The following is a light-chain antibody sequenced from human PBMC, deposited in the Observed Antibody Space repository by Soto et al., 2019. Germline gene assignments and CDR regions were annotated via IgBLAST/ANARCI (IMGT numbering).Light chain of an antibody. CDR1: QSVTSTY. V-gene: IGKV3-20*01. CDR2: GAS. Sequence: TPSQGTLCLCAGERATLSCRASQSVTSTYLAWYQQKPGQAPRLLIYGASSRATGVPDRFSGSGSGTDFTLTISRLEPEDFAVYFCHHYASTFGQGTKVDIK. CDR3: HHYAST. J-gene: IGKJ1*01.